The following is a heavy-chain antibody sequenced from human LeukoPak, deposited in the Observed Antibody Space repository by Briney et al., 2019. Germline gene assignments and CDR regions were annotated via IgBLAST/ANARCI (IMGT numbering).Heavy chain of an antibody. V-gene: IGHV3-48*04. CDR2: ISSSGSTI. J-gene: IGHJ4*02. CDR3: ARVWGYDIDY. Sequence: SGGSLRLSCAASGFTFSSYSMNWVRQAPGKGLEWVSYISSSGSTIYYADSVKGRFTISRDNAKNSLYLQMNSLRAEDTAVYYCARVWGYDIDYWGQGTLVTVSS. D-gene: IGHD5-12*01. CDR1: GFTFSSYS.